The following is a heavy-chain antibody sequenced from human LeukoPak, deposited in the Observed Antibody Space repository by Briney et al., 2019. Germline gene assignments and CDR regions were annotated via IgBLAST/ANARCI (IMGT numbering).Heavy chain of an antibody. CDR1: GFTFSSYA. V-gene: IGHV3-23*01. D-gene: IGHD2-2*01. Sequence: GGSLRLSCAASGFTFSSYAMSWVRQAPGKGLEWVSAISGSGGNTYYADSVKGRFTISRDNSKHTLYLQMNSLRAEDTAVYYCAKGTYQPTYYFDYWGQGTLVTVSS. J-gene: IGHJ4*02. CDR2: ISGSGGNT. CDR3: AKGTYQPTYYFDY.